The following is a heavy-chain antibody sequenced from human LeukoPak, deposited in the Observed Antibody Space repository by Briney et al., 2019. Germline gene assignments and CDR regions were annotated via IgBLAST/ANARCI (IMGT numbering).Heavy chain of an antibody. V-gene: IGHV4-61*02. Sequence: SSQTLSLTCTVSGGSISSGSYYWSWIRQPAGKGLEWIGRIYTSGSTNYNPSLKSRVTISVDTSKNQFSLKLSSVTAADTAVYYCARETLVGARWFDPWGQGTLVTVSS. J-gene: IGHJ5*02. D-gene: IGHD1-26*01. CDR1: GGSISSGSYY. CDR3: ARETLVGARWFDP. CDR2: IYTSGST.